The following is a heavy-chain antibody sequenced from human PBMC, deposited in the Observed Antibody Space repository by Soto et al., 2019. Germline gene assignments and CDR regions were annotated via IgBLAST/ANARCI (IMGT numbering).Heavy chain of an antibody. CDR1: GYTFINDC. CDR3: AIRIVPAASYGIDV. CDR2: ISRYRGNT. V-gene: IGHV1-18*03. D-gene: IGHD2-2*01. J-gene: IGHJ6*02. Sequence: QVQLVQSGAELKKPGASVKVSCKASGYTFINDCISWVRQAPGQGLEWMGWISRYRGNTTYAQKFQGRVTMTSDKSTISAEMEMLSLGYADMCFYYCAIRIVPAASYGIDVWGQGTQVTVSS.